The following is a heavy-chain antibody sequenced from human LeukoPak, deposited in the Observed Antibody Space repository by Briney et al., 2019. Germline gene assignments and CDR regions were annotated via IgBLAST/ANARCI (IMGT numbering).Heavy chain of an antibody. CDR1: GYTFTSYY. D-gene: IGHD1-26*01. J-gene: IGHJ4*02. Sequence: ASVKVSCKASGYTFTSYYMHWVRQAPGQGLEWMGIINPSGGSTSYAQKFQGRVTMSRDTSTSTVYMELSSLRSEDTAVYYCATYSGSSNFDYWGQGTLVTVSS. V-gene: IGHV1-46*01. CDR3: ATYSGSSNFDY. CDR2: INPSGGST.